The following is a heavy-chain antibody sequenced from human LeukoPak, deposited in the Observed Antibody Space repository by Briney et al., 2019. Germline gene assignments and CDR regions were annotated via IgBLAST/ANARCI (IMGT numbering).Heavy chain of an antibody. D-gene: IGHD5-12*01. CDR1: RYTFTSYY. J-gene: IGHJ4*02. Sequence: GASVKVSCKASRYTFTSYYMHWVRQAPGQGLEWMGITNPTGGSTSYAQKFQGRVTMTRDTSTSTVYMELSSLRSEDTAVYYCARARGSGKAYDCDYWGEGSLVRVSS. V-gene: IGHV1-46*01. CDR2: TNPTGGST. CDR3: ARARGSGKAYDCDY.